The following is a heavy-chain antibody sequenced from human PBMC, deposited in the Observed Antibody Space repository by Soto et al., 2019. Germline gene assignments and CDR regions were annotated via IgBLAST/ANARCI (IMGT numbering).Heavy chain of an antibody. CDR2: IYYSGST. CDR1: GGSISSSSYY. J-gene: IGHJ4*02. CDR3: ARQRWELLLFPFDY. D-gene: IGHD1-26*01. V-gene: IGHV4-39*01. Sequence: QLQLQESGPGRVKPSETLSLTCTVSGGSISSSSYYWGWIRQPPGKGLEWIGSIYYSGSTYYNPSLKSRVTISVDTSKNQFSLKLSSVIAADTAVYYCARQRWELLLFPFDYWGQGTLVTVSS.